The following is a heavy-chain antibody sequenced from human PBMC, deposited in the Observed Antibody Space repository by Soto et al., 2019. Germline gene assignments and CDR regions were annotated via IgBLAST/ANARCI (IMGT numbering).Heavy chain of an antibody. J-gene: IGHJ3*02. D-gene: IGHD2-2*02. Sequence: SVKVSCKASGGTFSSYAISWVRQAPGQGLEWMGGVIPIFGTANYAQKFQGRVTITADESTSTAYMELSSLRSEDTAVYYCARDGMIQAAIDHNAFDIWGQGTMVTV. CDR1: GGTFSSYA. CDR3: ARDGMIQAAIDHNAFDI. CDR2: VIPIFGTA. V-gene: IGHV1-69*13.